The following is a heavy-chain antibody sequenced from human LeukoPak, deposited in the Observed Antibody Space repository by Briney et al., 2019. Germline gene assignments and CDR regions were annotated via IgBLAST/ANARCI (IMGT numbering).Heavy chain of an antibody. CDR1: GFTFDDYG. Sequence: GGSLRLSCAASGFTFDDYGMSWVRHAPGKGLEWVSGINWNGGSTGYADSVKGRFTISRDNAKNSLYLQMNSLRAEDTALYHCARRARYGSGSYYEYYFDYWGQGTLVTVSS. CDR3: ARRARYGSGSYYEYYFDY. D-gene: IGHD3-10*01. CDR2: INWNGGST. V-gene: IGHV3-20*01. J-gene: IGHJ4*02.